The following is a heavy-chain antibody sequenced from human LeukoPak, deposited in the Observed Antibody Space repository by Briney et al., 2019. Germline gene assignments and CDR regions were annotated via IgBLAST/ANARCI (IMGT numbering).Heavy chain of an antibody. CDR2: IYHSGST. D-gene: IGHD3/OR15-3a*01. CDR3: ARQELGLRSFDP. Sequence: SETLSLTCTVSGYSISSGYYCGWIRQPPGQGLEWIGSIYHSGSTCYNPSLKSRVTISVDTSKNQFSLHLSSVTAADTAVYYCARQELGLRSFDPWGQGTLVTVSS. CDR1: GYSISSGYY. J-gene: IGHJ5*02. V-gene: IGHV4-38-2*02.